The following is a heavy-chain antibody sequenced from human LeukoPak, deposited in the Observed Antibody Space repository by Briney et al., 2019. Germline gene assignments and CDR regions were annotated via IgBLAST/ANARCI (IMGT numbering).Heavy chain of an antibody. CDR3: AKAPVTSCRGAYCYPFDS. V-gene: IGHV3-23*01. CDR1: GFTFSTYA. J-gene: IGHJ4*02. D-gene: IGHD2-21*01. Sequence: GGSLRLSCAASGFTFSTYAMSWVRQTPGKGLEWVAATSSSNAGTYHADSVRGRFTISRDNSKNTMYLQMNRLRAEDAAVYFCAKAPVTSCRGAYCYPFDSWGKGTLVTVSS. CDR2: TSSSNAGT.